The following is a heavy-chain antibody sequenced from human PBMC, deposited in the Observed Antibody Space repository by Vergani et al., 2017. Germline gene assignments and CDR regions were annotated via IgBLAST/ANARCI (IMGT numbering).Heavy chain of an antibody. Sequence: QVQLQESGPGLVKPPGTLSLTCAVSGGSIRSSNYYWGWIRQPPGKGLEWIASIYYSGSTYYNPSLKSRVPISVDTSKNQFSLKLSSVTAAEPAVYFCARHSAVEWLVKLGWIDPWGKGILVTVSS. D-gene: IGHD6-19*01. V-gene: IGHV4-39*01. CDR3: ARHSAVEWLVKLGWIDP. CDR2: IYYSGST. J-gene: IGHJ5*02. CDR1: GGSIRSSNYY.